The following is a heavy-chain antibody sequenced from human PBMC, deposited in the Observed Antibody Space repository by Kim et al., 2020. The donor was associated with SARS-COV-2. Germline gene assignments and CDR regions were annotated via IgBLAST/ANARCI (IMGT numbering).Heavy chain of an antibody. Sequence: SETLSLTCTVSGGSISSYYWNWIRQPPGKGLEWIGYISYSGSTNYNPSLKSRVTISVDTSKNQFSLKLNSVTAADTAVYYCAREDGDYGNFDYWGQGTLVTVSS. CDR2: ISYSGST. J-gene: IGHJ4*02. D-gene: IGHD4-17*01. CDR3: AREDGDYGNFDY. CDR1: GGSISSYY. V-gene: IGHV4-59*01.